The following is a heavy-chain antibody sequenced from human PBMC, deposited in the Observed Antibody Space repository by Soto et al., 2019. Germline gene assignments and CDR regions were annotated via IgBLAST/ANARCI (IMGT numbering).Heavy chain of an antibody. CDR1: GFTFENYA. CDR3: AKDSWAIFGVPAGEYYAMDV. Sequence: GGSLRLSCVASGFTFENYAMSWVRQAPGKGLEWVSAISGSGGTTYYSDSVKGRFTISRDNSKNTVYLQMNDLRVEDAAEYFCAKDSWAIFGVPAGEYYAMDVWGQGTTVTVPS. D-gene: IGHD3-3*01. V-gene: IGHV3-23*01. CDR2: ISGSGGTT. J-gene: IGHJ6*02.